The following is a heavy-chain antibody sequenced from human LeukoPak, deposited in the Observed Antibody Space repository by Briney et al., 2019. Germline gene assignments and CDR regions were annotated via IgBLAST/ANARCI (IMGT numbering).Heavy chain of an antibody. D-gene: IGHD3-22*01. CDR2: ISSSGSTI. Sequence: GGSLRLSCAASGFTFRSYEMHWVRQAPGKGLEWVSYISSSGSTIYYAESVKGRFTISRDNAKDSLYLQMNSLRAEDTAVYYCARGRDEYYYDSSGYHDVWGQGTMVTVSS. V-gene: IGHV3-48*03. CDR1: GFTFRSYE. CDR3: ARGRDEYYYDSSGYHDV. J-gene: IGHJ3*01.